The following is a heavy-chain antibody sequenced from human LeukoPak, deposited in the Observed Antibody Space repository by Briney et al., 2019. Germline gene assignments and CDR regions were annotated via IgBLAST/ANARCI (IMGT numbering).Heavy chain of an antibody. Sequence: SETLSLTCTVSGGSIRDSYWNWIRLPAGRGLEWIGRSYTTGSASYNPSLKSRVTMSFDMSSNQFSLRLTSVTAADTAVYFCARGELIRGVLARSPRPRLYYGMDVWGQGTTVIVSS. D-gene: IGHD3-10*01. CDR3: ARGELIRGVLARSPRPRLYYGMDV. CDR2: SYTTGSA. V-gene: IGHV4-4*07. CDR1: GGSIRDSY. J-gene: IGHJ6*02.